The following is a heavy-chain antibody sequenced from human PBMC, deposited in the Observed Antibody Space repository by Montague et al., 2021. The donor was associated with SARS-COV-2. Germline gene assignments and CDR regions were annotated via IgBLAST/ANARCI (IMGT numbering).Heavy chain of an antibody. CDR1: GVSITSTNW. D-gene: IGHD4-11*01. Sequence: SETLSLTCAVSGVSITSTNWWSLVRHPPWKGLEWIGEISYGGIATYNPSLKSRATISMDRSRNLFSLKLSSVTAADTAIYYCAGKVLTVPADYWGQGTLVTGS. V-gene: IGHV4-4*02. CDR2: ISYGGIA. CDR3: AGKVLTVPADY. J-gene: IGHJ4*02.